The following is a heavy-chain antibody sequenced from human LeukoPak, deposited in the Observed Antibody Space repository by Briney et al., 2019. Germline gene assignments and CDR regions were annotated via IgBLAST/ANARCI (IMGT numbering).Heavy chain of an antibody. D-gene: IGHD3-10*01. V-gene: IGHV3-30-3*02. J-gene: IGHJ4*02. Sequence: GGSLRLSCAASGFTFSSYAMHWVRQAPGKGLEWVAVISYDGSNKYYADSVKGRFTISRVNSKNTLYLQMNSLRAEDTAVYYCAKRPLDYYGSGSQDYWGQGTLVTVSS. CDR3: AKRPLDYYGSGSQDY. CDR2: ISYDGSNK. CDR1: GFTFSSYA.